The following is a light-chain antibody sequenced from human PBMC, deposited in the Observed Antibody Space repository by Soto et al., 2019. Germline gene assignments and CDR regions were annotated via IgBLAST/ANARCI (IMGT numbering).Light chain of an antibody. CDR2: DAS. CDR1: QSISSW. V-gene: IGKV1-5*01. CDR3: QQYNSYSQYT. Sequence: DIQMTQSPSTLSASVGDRVTITCRASQSISSWLAWYQQKQGKAPKLLIYDASSLESGVPSRFSGSGSGTEFTLTISSLQPDDFATYYCQQYNSYSQYTFGQGTKLEIK. J-gene: IGKJ2*01.